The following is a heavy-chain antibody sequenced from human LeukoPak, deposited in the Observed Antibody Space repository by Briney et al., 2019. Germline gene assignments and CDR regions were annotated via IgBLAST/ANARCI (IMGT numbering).Heavy chain of an antibody. Sequence: SETLSLTCTVSGGSISSGSYYWSWIRQPAGKGLEWIGRIYTSGSTNYNPSLKSRVTISVETSKNQFALKLSSVTAADTAVYYCARAAEWLPPADAFDIWGQGTMVTVSS. CDR3: ARAAEWLPPADAFDI. V-gene: IGHV4-61*02. CDR2: IYTSGST. J-gene: IGHJ3*02. D-gene: IGHD5-18*01. CDR1: GGSISSGSYY.